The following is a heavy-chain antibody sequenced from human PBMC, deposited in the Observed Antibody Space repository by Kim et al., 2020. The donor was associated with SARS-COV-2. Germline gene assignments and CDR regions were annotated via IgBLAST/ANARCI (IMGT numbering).Heavy chain of an antibody. Sequence: GGSLRLSCAASTFTFSDFYMSWIRQAPGKGLEWVSYISASNSYTNYADSVKGRFTISRDNAKNSPYLQMSTLRAEDTAVYYCARVLYGAGSHYYFDYWGQGTLVTVSS. J-gene: IGHJ4*02. CDR1: TFTFSDFY. CDR3: ARVLYGAGSHYYFDY. D-gene: IGHD3-10*01. V-gene: IGHV3-11*05. CDR2: ISASNSYT.